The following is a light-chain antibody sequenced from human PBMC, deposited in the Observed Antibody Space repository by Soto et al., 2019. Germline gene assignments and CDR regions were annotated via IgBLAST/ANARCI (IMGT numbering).Light chain of an antibody. CDR1: SSNIGNNY. CDR2: DNN. J-gene: IGLJ2*01. CDR3: GTWDSSLSAGV. V-gene: IGLV1-51*01. Sequence: QSVLTQPPSVSAAPGQKVTISCSGSSSNIGNNYVSWYQQLPGTAPKLLIYDNNIRPSGIPDRFSGSKSGTSATLGITGLQTGDEGDYYCGTWDSSLSAGVFGGGTKLTVL.